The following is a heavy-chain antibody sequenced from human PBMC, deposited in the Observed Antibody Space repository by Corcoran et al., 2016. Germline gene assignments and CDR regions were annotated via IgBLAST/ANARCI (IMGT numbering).Heavy chain of an antibody. V-gene: IGHV4-39*01. CDR1: GGSISSSSYY. CDR3: ARRVGYCSSTSCYTPFQN. D-gene: IGHD2-2*02. J-gene: IGHJ4*02. Sequence: QLQLPESGPGLVKPSETLSLTCTVSGGSISSSSYYWGWIRQPPGKGLEWIGSIYYSGSTYYNPSLKSRVTISVDTSKNQFSLKLSSVTAADTAVYYCARRVGYCSSTSCYTPFQNWGQGTLVTVSS. CDR2: IYYSGST.